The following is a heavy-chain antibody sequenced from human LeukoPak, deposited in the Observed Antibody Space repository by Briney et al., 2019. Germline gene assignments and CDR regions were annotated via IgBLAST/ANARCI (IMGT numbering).Heavy chain of an antibody. CDR3: ARSVVVTTRTYYFDY. Sequence: PGGSLRLSCAASGFTFSSYGMSWVRQAPGKGLEWVSYISSSGSTIYYADSVKGRFTISRDNAKNSLYLQMNSLRAEDTAVYYCARSVVVTTRTYYFDYWGQGTLVTVSS. J-gene: IGHJ4*02. V-gene: IGHV3-48*04. D-gene: IGHD2-21*02. CDR2: ISSSGSTI. CDR1: GFTFSSYG.